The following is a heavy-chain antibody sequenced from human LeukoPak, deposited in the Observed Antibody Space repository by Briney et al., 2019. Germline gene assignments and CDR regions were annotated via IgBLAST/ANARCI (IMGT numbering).Heavy chain of an antibody. Sequence: PSETLSLTCTVSGGSISSYYWSWIRQPAGKGLEWIGRIYTTGSTNYNPPLKSRVTMSVDTSKNQFSLNLTSVTAADTAVYYCARDRTYGGNSGFDYWGQGTLVIVSS. V-gene: IGHV4-4*07. D-gene: IGHD4-23*01. CDR2: IYTTGST. CDR3: ARDRTYGGNSGFDY. J-gene: IGHJ4*02. CDR1: GGSISSYY.